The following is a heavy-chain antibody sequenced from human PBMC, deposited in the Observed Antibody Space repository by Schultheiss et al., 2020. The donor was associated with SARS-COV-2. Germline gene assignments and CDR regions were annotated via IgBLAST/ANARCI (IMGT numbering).Heavy chain of an antibody. V-gene: IGHV4-59*05. CDR3: ARRKYSLSGDDY. CDR1: GGSISSYY. D-gene: IGHD6-6*01. J-gene: IGHJ4*02. Sequence: SETLSLTCTVSGGSISSYYWSWIRQPPGKGLEWIGSIYYSGSTYYNPSLKSRVTISVDTSKNQFSLKLSSVTAADTAVYYCARRKYSLSGDDYWGQGTLVTVSS. CDR2: IYYSGST.